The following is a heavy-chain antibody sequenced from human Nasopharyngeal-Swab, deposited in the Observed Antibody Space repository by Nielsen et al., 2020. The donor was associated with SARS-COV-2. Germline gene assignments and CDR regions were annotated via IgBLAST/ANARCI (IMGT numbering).Heavy chain of an antibody. CDR1: GSTFSNYG. CDR3: AKAFGEDQLAEDAFDA. J-gene: IGHJ3*01. V-gene: IGHV3-30*18. CDR2: ISYDGNIK. D-gene: IGHD3-16*01. Sequence: SLKISCAASGSTFSNYGMHWVRQAPGKGLEWVAVISYDGNIKSYADSVRGRFLISRDNSHNTLYLQMSRLRTEDRAVYYCAKAFGEDQLAEDAFDAWGQGTMVTVSS.